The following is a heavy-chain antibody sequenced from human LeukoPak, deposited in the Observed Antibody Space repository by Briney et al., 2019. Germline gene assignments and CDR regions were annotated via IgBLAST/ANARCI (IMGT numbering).Heavy chain of an antibody. CDR3: ARHSPPSYCSSTSCYVDY. V-gene: IGHV5-51*01. Sequence: GESLKISCKGSGYSFTSYWIGWVRPMPGKGLWWMGIIYPGDSDTIYSPSFQGQVTISADKSISTAYLQWSSLKASDTAMYYCARHSPPSYCSSTSCYVDYWGQGTLVTVSS. CDR2: IYPGDSDT. D-gene: IGHD2-2*01. CDR1: GYSFTSYW. J-gene: IGHJ4*02.